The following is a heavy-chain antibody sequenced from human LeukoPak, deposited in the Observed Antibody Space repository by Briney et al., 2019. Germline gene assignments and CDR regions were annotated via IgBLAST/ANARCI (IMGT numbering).Heavy chain of an antibody. CDR2: INPNSGGT. D-gene: IGHD3-10*01. CDR1: GYTFTGYY. J-gene: IGHJ4*02. V-gene: IGHV1-2*02. Sequence: GASVKVSCKASGYTFTGYYMHWVRQAPGQGLEWMGWINPNSGGTNYAQKFQGRVTMTRDTSIGTAYMELSRLRSDDTAVYYCARDVVDYGSGSYTAWGQGTLVTVSS. CDR3: ARDVVDYGSGSYTA.